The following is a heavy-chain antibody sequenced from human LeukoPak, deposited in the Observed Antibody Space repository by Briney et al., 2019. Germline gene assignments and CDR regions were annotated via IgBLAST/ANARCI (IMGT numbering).Heavy chain of an antibody. CDR2: IYYSGYT. J-gene: IGHJ4*02. CDR1: GGSISSSSYY. CDR3: ARGGGGGYDRVH. Sequence: SETLSLTCTVSGGSISSSSYYWGWIRQPPGKGLEWIGTIYYSGYTYYNPSLESRVTISVDTSKNQFSLKLGSVTAADTAVYYCARGGGGGYDRVHWGQGTLVTVSS. D-gene: IGHD5-12*01. V-gene: IGHV4-39*01.